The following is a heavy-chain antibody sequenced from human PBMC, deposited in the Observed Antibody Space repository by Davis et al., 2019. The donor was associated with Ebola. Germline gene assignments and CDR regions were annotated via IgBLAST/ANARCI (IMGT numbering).Heavy chain of an antibody. V-gene: IGHV1-2*02. J-gene: IGHJ6*03. CDR3: TRVADTYYNNYYMDL. CDR1: GYIFSDYY. D-gene: IGHD3-9*01. CDR2: INPKSGDS. Sequence: ASVPVSRKASGYIFSDYYMHWVRQAPGQGLEWMGWINPKSGDSTYAQNLQGRVTMTRDTSIGTAYMDPSRLRSDETAVYYCTRVADTYYNNYYMDLWGKGTTVTVSS.